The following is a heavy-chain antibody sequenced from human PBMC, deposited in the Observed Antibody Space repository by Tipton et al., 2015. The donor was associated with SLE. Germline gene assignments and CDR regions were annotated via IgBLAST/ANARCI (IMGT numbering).Heavy chain of an antibody. CDR3: ARGHYDFWSGYYTGFDY. CDR2: IYTSGST. Sequence: TLSLTCTVSGGSISSHYWSWIRQPAGKGLEWIGYIYTSGSTNYNPSLKSRVTISVDTSKNQFSLKLSSVTAADTAVYYCARGHYDFWSGYYTGFDYWGQGTLVTVSS. J-gene: IGHJ4*02. V-gene: IGHV4-4*09. CDR1: GGSISSHY. D-gene: IGHD3-3*01.